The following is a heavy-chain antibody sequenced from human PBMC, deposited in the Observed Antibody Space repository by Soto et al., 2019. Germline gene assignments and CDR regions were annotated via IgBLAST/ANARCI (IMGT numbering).Heavy chain of an antibody. J-gene: IGHJ5*02. CDR1: GGSISSYY. D-gene: IGHD1-26*01. V-gene: IGHV4-59*01. CDR2: IYYSGST. CDR3: ARESGAGWFDP. Sequence: SETLSLTCTVSGGSISSYYWSWIRQPPGKGLEWIGYIYYSGSTSYNPSLKSRVTISVDTSKNQFSLKLSSVTAADTAVYYCARESGAGWFDPWGQGTLVTVSS.